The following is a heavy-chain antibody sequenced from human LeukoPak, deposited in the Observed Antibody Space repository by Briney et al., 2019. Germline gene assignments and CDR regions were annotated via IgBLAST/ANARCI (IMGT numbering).Heavy chain of an antibody. CDR3: ARVYDFWTAFDI. CDR1: GFTFSSYS. V-gene: IGHV3-21*01. Sequence: GGSLRLSCAASGFTFSSYSMNWVRQAPRKGLEWVSSISSSSSYIYYADSVKGRFTISRDNAKNSLYLQMNSLRAEDTAVYYCARVYDFWTAFDIWGQGTMVTVSS. CDR2: ISSSSSYI. J-gene: IGHJ3*02. D-gene: IGHD3-3*01.